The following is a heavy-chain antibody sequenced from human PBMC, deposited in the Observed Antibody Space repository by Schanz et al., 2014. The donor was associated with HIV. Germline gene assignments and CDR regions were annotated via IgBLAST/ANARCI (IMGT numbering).Heavy chain of an antibody. V-gene: IGHV3-30*18. CDR2: ISYDGSHT. CDR3: ANEEVPNDY. CDR1: GFTFSNFG. J-gene: IGHJ4*02. Sequence: QVQLVESGGGVVQPGRSLRLSCAASGFTFSNFGMHWVRQAPGKGLEGVAVISYDGSHTYYADSVKGRFTISRDNSMNTLYLQMSSLRVEDTAVYYCANEEVPNDYWGQGTLVTVSS.